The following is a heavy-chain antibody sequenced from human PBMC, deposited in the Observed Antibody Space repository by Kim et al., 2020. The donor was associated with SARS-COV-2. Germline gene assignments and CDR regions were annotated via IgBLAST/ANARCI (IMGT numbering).Heavy chain of an antibody. D-gene: IGHD3-16*01. J-gene: IGHJ6*02. CDR3: TTDPRGFSYGYYYGMDG. Sequence: GGSLRLSCAASGFTFTNAWMTWGRQAQGKGLEWVAHIRSKDDGGTTDYATPVKGRFTIARDDSTSTLYLQMNSLSAEDTAVYYCTTDPRGFSYGYYYGMDGWGQETTVTVSS. V-gene: IGHV3-15*05. CDR1: GFTFTNAW. CDR2: IRSKDDGGTT.